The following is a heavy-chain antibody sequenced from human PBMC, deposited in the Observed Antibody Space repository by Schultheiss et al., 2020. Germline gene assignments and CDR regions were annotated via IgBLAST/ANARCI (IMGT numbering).Heavy chain of an antibody. CDR1: GGSISSYY. J-gene: IGHJ4*02. CDR3: ASSIYDSSGYYGDY. D-gene: IGHD3-22*01. V-gene: IGHV4-59*01. Sequence: SETLSLTCTVSGGSISSYYWAWIRQPPGKGLEWIGYIYYSGSTYYNPSLKSRVTMSVDTSKNQFSLKLSPVTAADTAVYYCASSIYDSSGYYGDYWGQGTLVTVSS. CDR2: IYYSGST.